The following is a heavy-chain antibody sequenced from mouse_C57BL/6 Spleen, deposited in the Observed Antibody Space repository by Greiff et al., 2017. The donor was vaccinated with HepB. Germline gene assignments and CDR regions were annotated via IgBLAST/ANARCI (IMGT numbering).Heavy chain of an antibody. D-gene: IGHD2-4*01. J-gene: IGHJ4*01. CDR1: GFTFSAFY. CDR3: ARDAYDYDEGAMDY. CDR2: SRNKANDYTT. V-gene: IGHV7-1*01. Sequence: EVKLVESGGGLVQSGRSLRLSCATSGFTFSAFYMEWVRQAPGKGLEWIAASRNKANDYTTEYSASVKGRFIVSRDTSQSSLYLQMNGLRAEDTAIYYCARDAYDYDEGAMDYWGQGTSVTVSS.